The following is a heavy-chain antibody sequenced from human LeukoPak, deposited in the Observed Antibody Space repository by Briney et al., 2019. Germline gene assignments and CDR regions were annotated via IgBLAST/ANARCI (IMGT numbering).Heavy chain of an antibody. CDR3: AKDGGFYGENFDY. CDR1: GFTFSSYG. Sequence: TGGSLRLSCAASGFTFSSYGMHWVRQAPGKGLEWVAVISYDGSSKYYADSVKGRFTISRDNSKNTLFLQMNSLRADDTAVFYCAKDGGFYGENFDYWGQGTLVTVSS. J-gene: IGHJ4*02. D-gene: IGHD4-17*01. V-gene: IGHV3-30*18. CDR2: ISYDGSSK.